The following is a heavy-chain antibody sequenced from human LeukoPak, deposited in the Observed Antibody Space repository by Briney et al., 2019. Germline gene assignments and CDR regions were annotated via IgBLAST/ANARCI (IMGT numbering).Heavy chain of an antibody. V-gene: IGHV3-53*01. CDR1: GFTVSSNY. J-gene: IGHJ5*02. CDR2: LYSGGTT. CDR3: AGSASHNWFDP. Sequence: PGGSLRLSCAASGFTVSSNYMSWVRQAPGKGLECVSILYSGGTTYYADSVKGRITISRDNSKNTLSLQMNNVRAEDTAVYYCAGSASHNWFDPWGQGTLVTVSS. D-gene: IGHD2-2*01.